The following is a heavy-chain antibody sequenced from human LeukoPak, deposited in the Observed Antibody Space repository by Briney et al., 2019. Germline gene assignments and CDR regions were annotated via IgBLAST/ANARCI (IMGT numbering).Heavy chain of an antibody. Sequence: PPGGSLRLSCAASGFTFSSYSMNWVRQAPGKGLEWVSYISSSSSTIYYADSVEGRFTISRDNAKNSLYLQMNSLRAEDTAVYYCARDRSGSSSKADYWGQGTLVTVSS. CDR3: ARDRSGSSSKADY. CDR2: ISSSSSTI. J-gene: IGHJ4*02. V-gene: IGHV3-48*01. D-gene: IGHD1-26*01. CDR1: GFTFSSYS.